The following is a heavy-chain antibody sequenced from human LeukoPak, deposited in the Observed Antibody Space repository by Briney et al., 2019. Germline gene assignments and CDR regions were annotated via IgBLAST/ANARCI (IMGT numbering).Heavy chain of an antibody. J-gene: IGHJ4*02. Sequence: GGSLRLSCAASGFTFSTYGMHWVRQAPGKGPEWVAFIRYDGSKKYYVDSVKGRFTISRDNSKNALYLQMTSLRAEDTAVYYCAKIPVEPGPVGWGQGTLVTVSS. V-gene: IGHV3-30*02. D-gene: IGHD5-24*01. CDR2: IRYDGSKK. CDR3: AKIPVEPGPVG. CDR1: GFTFSTYG.